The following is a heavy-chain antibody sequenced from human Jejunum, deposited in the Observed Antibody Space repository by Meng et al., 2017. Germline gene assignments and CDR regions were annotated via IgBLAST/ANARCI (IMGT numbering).Heavy chain of an antibody. CDR3: TRDLDYYGMDV. CDR2: ARSMVYGGTI. V-gene: IGHV3-49*03. J-gene: IGHJ6*02. CDR1: GFIFGDDA. Sequence: GGSLRLSCKASGFIFGDDAMSWFRQAPGKGLEWVGFARSMVYGGTIEYAASVKGRFNISRDDSKSIAYLQMNSLKIEDTAVYYCTRDLDYYGMDVWGQGNTV.